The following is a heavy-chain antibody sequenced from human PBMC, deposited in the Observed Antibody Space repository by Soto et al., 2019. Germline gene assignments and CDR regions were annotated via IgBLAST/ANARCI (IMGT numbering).Heavy chain of an antibody. CDR3: ARVGIADRLDAFDM. J-gene: IGHJ3*02. Sequence: GGALRLSCAASGFNFSTYWMIWVRQAPGKGLEWVANINQDGSEKNYVDSAKGRFTISRDNAKNSLYLQMSSLRVEDTAVFYCARVGIADRLDAFDMWGQGTMVTVSS. CDR2: INQDGSEK. CDR1: GFNFSTYW. V-gene: IGHV3-7*01. D-gene: IGHD6-6*01.